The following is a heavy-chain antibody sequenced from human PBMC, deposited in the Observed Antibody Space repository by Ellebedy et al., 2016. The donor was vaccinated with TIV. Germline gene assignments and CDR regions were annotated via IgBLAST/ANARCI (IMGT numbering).Heavy chain of an antibody. D-gene: IGHD3-22*01. J-gene: IGHJ4*02. CDR1: GFTFSDYH. CDR2: MTNSGGSK. CDR3: AKGRKLIRSSSLDY. V-gene: IGHV3-11*01. Sequence: GESLKISCAASGFTFSDYHTSWFRQVPGKGLEWVSYMTNSGGSKDYADAVKGRFTISRDNTENSLYLQMNSLRAEDTAVYYCAKGRKLIRSSSLDYWGQGTLVTVSS.